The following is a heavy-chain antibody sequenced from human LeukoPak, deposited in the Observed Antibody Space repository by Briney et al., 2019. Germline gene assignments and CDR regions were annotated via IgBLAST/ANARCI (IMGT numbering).Heavy chain of an antibody. Sequence: SETLSLTCTVSGGSISSYYWSWVRQSPGKGLEWIGYIYYSGSNKYNTSLKSRVTISLDTSKNQFSLQLSSVTAADTAVYYCASTEWNYARWGQGTLVTVSS. CDR3: ASTEWNYAR. CDR1: GGSISSYY. V-gene: IGHV4-59*08. CDR2: IYYSGSN. J-gene: IGHJ4*02. D-gene: IGHD1-7*01.